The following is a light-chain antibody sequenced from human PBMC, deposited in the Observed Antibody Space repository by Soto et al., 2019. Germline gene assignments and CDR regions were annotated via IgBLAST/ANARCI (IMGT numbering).Light chain of an antibody. J-gene: IGKJ2*01. CDR3: LQRSNWPPRYT. CDR1: QSVSSY. CDR2: DAS. Sequence: EIVLTQSPATLSLSPGERATLSCRASQSVSSYLAWYQQKPGQAPRLLIYDASNRATGIPARFSGSGSGTVFTLTISSLEPEDFSVYYCLQRSNWPPRYTFGQGTKLEIK. V-gene: IGKV3-11*01.